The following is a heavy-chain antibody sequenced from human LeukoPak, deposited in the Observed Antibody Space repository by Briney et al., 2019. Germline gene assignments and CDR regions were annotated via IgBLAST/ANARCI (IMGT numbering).Heavy chain of an antibody. CDR1: GYKFTNYW. D-gene: IGHD6-6*01. Sequence: GESLKISCRGSGYKFTNYWIAWVRQMPGKGLEWMGIVYPADSDTRYSPSFQGQVTMSVDKSISTAYLQWNSLKASDTAMYYCARQDIAARPPDAYWGQGTLVTVSS. J-gene: IGHJ4*02. CDR3: ARQDIAARPPDAY. V-gene: IGHV5-51*01. CDR2: VYPADSDT.